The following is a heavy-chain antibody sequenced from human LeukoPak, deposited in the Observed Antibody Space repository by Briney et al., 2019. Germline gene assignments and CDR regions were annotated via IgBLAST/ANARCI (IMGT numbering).Heavy chain of an antibody. CDR3: ARDLSSIAARGPFGY. Sequence: SGGSLRLSCAASGFTFSDYYMNWIRQAPGKGLEWVSYISSSGSTIYYADSVKGRFTISRDNAKNSLYLQMNSLRAEDTAVYYCARDLSSIAARGPFGYWGQGTLVTVSS. D-gene: IGHD6-6*01. J-gene: IGHJ4*02. CDR2: ISSSGSTI. CDR1: GFTFSDYY. V-gene: IGHV3-11*01.